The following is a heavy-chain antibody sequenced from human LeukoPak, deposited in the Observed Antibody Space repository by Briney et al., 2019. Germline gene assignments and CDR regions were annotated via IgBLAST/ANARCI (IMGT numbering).Heavy chain of an antibody. Sequence: GGSLRLSCAASGYTFSDSAMTWVRQAPGKGLEWVSLISFSGDSIYYADSVRGRFTISRDNSKDTLYLQMYSLRAEDTAIYYCARDIQLSTWGLGTMVTVSS. CDR1: GYTFSDSA. D-gene: IGHD5-24*01. J-gene: IGHJ3*01. CDR2: ISFSGDSI. V-gene: IGHV3-23*01. CDR3: ARDIQLST.